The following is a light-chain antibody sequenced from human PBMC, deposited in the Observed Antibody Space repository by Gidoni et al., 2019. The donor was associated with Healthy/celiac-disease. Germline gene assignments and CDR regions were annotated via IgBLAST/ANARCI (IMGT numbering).Light chain of an antibody. V-gene: IGKV1-39*01. CDR3: QQSYSTPQ. CDR2: AAS. Sequence: DIQMTQSPSSLSACVGDRVTITCRASQSSSSYLNWYQQKPVKAPKLLIYAASSLQSGVPSRFSGSGSGTDFTLTISSLQPEDFATYYCQQSYSTPQFGQGTKVEIK. CDR1: QSSSSY. J-gene: IGKJ1*01.